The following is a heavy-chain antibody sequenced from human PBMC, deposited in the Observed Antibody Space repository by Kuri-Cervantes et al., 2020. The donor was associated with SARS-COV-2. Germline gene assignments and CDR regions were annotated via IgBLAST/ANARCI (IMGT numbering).Heavy chain of an antibody. Sequence: GGSLRLSFAASGFTFSSYAMHWVRQAPGKGLEWVAVISYDGSNKYYADSVKGRFTISRDNAKNSLYLQMNSLRAEDTAVYYCARAPHYYDYYDSSGYYGDYWGQGTLVTVSS. V-gene: IGHV3-30-3*01. CDR3: ARAPHYYDYYDSSGYYGDY. CDR1: GFTFSSYA. J-gene: IGHJ4*02. D-gene: IGHD3-22*01. CDR2: ISYDGSNK.